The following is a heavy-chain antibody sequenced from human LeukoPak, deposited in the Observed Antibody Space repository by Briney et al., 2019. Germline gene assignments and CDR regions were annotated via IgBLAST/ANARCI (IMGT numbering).Heavy chain of an antibody. V-gene: IGHV3-30*18. CDR2: ISYDGSNK. Sequence: PGRSLRLSCAASGFTFSSYGMHWVRQAPGKGLEWVAVISYDGSNKYYADSVKGRFTISRDNSKNTLYLQMNSLRAEDTAVYYCAKMINSGWVYYYYGMDVRGQGTTVTVSS. CDR1: GFTFSSYG. D-gene: IGHD6-19*01. CDR3: AKMINSGWVYYYYGMDV. J-gene: IGHJ6*02.